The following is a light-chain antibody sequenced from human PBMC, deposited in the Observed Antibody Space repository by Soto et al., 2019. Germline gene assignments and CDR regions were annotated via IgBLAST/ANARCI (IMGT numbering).Light chain of an antibody. CDR2: GAS. CDR3: QQYNNWPPYT. CDR1: QSVSSN. J-gene: IGKJ2*01. V-gene: IGKV3-15*01. Sequence: EIVITQSPATLSVSPGERATLSCRASQSVSSNLAWYQQKPGQATRLLIYGASTRATGIPARFSGSGSGTEVTLTISSLQSEDFAVYYCQQYNNWPPYTFGQGTKLEIK.